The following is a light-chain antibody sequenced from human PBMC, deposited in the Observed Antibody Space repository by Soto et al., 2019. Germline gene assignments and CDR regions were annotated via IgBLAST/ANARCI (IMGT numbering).Light chain of an antibody. V-gene: IGLV1-44*01. Sequence: QSVLTQPPSTSGNPGQRVTISCSGSSPNIGSNAVTWHQQLPGTAPKLLIYNDIERPSGVPDRFSGSKSGTSASLAISGLQSEDEADYYCAAWDDSLNGFFVFGTGTKVTVL. CDR1: SPNIGSNA. J-gene: IGLJ1*01. CDR2: NDI. CDR3: AAWDDSLNGFFV.